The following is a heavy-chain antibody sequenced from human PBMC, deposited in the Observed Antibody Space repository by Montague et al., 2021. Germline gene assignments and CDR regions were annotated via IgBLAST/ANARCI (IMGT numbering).Heavy chain of an antibody. D-gene: IGHD1/OR15-1a*01. V-gene: IGHV4-39*01. CDR2: FYPGGNT. J-gene: IGHJ4*02. Sequence: SETLSLTCTVSGGSISSTSHYWDWIRQPPGKGLGWIGTFYPGGNTYYNPALKSRVSISADTSNNQFSLKLHSVTAADTAVYFCARARITGTTTPLDYWGQGTLVIVSS. CDR3: ARARITGTTTPLDY. CDR1: GGSISSTSHY.